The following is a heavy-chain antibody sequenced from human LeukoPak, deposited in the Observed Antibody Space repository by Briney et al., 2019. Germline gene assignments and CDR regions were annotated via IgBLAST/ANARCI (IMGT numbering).Heavy chain of an antibody. CDR1: GFILRDFG. D-gene: IGHD5-12*01. J-gene: IGHJ4*02. Sequence: VSSTASGFILRDFGVGWLRHTPGQGREWMAWISIADGRTDYAQSCRERLTLTTDTSTDTAYMEMRSLRSDDTTVYFCARVPDTGYKHWRQGALVAAST. CDR2: ISIADGRT. V-gene: IGHV1-18*01. CDR3: ARVPDTGYKH.